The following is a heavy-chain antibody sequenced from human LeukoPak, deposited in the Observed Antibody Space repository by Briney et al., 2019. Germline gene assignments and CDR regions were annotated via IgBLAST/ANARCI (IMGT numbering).Heavy chain of an antibody. CDR3: ARDATTGGVN. V-gene: IGHV3-21*01. CDR1: GFTFSSYS. D-gene: IGHD1-14*01. CDR2: ISSSSSYV. J-gene: IGHJ4*02. Sequence: PGGSLRLSCAASGFTFSSYSMNWVRQAPGKGLEWVSSISSSSSYVYYADSVKGRFTISRDNAKNSLYLQMNSLRAEDTDVYYCARDATTGGVNWGQGTLVTVSS.